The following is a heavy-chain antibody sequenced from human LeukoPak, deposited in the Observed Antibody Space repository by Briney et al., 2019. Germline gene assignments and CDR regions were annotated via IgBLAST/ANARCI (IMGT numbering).Heavy chain of an antibody. V-gene: IGHV3-15*01. CDR2: IKYDGTT. Sequence: GGSLRLSCATSGFSFSDAWLSWVRQAPGKGLEWVGRIKYDGTTDYAAPVKGRSTISRDVSKATLYLQMNSLKTEDTAIYYCTTVSHFYLGGQGTLVTVSS. CDR1: GFSFSDAW. D-gene: IGHD2/OR15-2a*01. CDR3: TTVSHFYL. J-gene: IGHJ4*02.